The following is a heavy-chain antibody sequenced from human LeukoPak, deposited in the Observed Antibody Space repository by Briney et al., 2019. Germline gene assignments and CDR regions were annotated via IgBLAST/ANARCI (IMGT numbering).Heavy chain of an antibody. CDR1: GGSITTYY. CDR3: ARGAPSLYYYYMDI. J-gene: IGHJ6*03. Sequence: SETLSLTCTVSGGSITTYYWNWVRQPPGEGLEWIGYVYTSGSTNFNPSLKSRVTISLDTSKNQSSLKLTSVTAAGTAVYYCARGAPSLYYYYMDIWGKGTTVTVSS. CDR2: VYTSGST. V-gene: IGHV4-4*09. D-gene: IGHD3-10*01.